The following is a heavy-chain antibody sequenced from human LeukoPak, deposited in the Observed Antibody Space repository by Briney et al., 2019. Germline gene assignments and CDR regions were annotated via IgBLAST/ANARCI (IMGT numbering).Heavy chain of an antibody. CDR3: ARGYSPSTTTTGNDY. CDR1: GYTFTGYY. V-gene: IGHV1-2*02. D-gene: IGHD1-1*01. CDR2: INPNSGGT. Sequence: GASVKVSCKASGYTFTGYYMHWVRQAPGQGLEWMGWINPNSGGTNYAQNFQGRVTMTRDTSINTAYLELYSLRSEDTAVYYCARGYSPSTTTTGNDYWGQGTLVTVSS. J-gene: IGHJ4*02.